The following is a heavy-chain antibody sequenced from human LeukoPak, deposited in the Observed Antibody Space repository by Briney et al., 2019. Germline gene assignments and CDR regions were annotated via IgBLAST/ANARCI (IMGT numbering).Heavy chain of an antibody. CDR3: ARVPRGAAGTVDY. J-gene: IGHJ4*02. Sequence: ASVKVSCKASGYTFTSYDINWVRQATGQGLEWMGWMNPNSGNIGYAQKFQGRVTMTRNTSISTAYMELSSLRSEDTAVYYCARVPRGAAGTVDYWGQGTLVTVSS. CDR1: GYTFTSYD. D-gene: IGHD6-13*01. CDR2: MNPNSGNI. V-gene: IGHV1-8*01.